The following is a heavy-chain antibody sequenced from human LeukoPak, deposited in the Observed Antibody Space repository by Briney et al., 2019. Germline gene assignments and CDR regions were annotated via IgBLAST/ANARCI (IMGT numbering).Heavy chain of an antibody. CDR3: AKEPFYDSSGWDAFDI. Sequence: PGGSLRLSCAASGFTFSSYAMHWVRQAPGKGLEWVAVISYDGSNKYYADSVKGRFTISRDNSKNTLYLQMNSLRAEDTAVYYCAKEPFYDSSGWDAFDIWGQGTMVTVSS. D-gene: IGHD3-22*01. CDR2: ISYDGSNK. CDR1: GFTFSSYA. V-gene: IGHV3-30*04. J-gene: IGHJ3*02.